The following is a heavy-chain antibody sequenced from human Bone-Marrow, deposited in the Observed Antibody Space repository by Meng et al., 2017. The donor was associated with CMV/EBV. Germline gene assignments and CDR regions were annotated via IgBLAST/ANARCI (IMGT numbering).Heavy chain of an antibody. CDR2: ISGSGGST. D-gene: IGHD3-22*01. V-gene: IGHV3-23*01. CDR1: GFTFSSYA. CDR3: AREGYDSSGYYSRPFDY. Sequence: GESLKISCAASGFTFSSYAMSWVRQAPGKGLEWVSAISGSGGSTYYADSVKGRFTISRDNAKNSLYLQMNSLRAEDTAVYYCAREGYDSSGYYSRPFDYWGQGTLVTVSS. J-gene: IGHJ4*02.